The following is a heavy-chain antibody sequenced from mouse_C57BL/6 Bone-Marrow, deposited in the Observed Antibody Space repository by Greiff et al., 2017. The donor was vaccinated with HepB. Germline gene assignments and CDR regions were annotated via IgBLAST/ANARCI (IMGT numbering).Heavy chain of an antibody. CDR3: ALMVLDY. D-gene: IGHD2-2*01. CDR2: IDPSDSYT. J-gene: IGHJ2*01. CDR1: GYTFTSYW. V-gene: IGHV1-69*01. Sequence: QVHVKQPGAELVMPGASVKLSCKASGYTFTSYWMHWVKQRPGQGLEWIGEIDPSDSYTNYNQKFKGKSTLTVDKSSSTAYMQLSSLTSEDSAVYYCALMVLDYWGQGTTLTVSS.